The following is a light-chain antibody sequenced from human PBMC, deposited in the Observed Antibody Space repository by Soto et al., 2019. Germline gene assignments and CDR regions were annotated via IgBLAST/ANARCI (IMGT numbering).Light chain of an antibody. J-gene: IGKJ4*01. CDR2: DAS. Sequence: ELESTQSPATRSLSPWERATISGRASQSVNIYLAWYQKKPGQAPRLLIYDASNRATGIPARFSGSGSGTDFNLTISRLEPEDIAVYECQQRSNWRVTFGGGTKGDIK. V-gene: IGKV3-11*01. CDR1: QSVNIY. CDR3: QQRSNWRVT.